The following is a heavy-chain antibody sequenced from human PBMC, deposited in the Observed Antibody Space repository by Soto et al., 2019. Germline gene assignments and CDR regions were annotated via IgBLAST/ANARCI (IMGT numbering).Heavy chain of an antibody. D-gene: IGHD3-10*01. Sequence: GGSMRLSCAASVFSFSQYALHWFRQPPCKGLEWVAVISYDGGKKDYADSVKGRFTISRDNSKNTVYVQMNSVRAEDTAVYYCVKARIRGYYGSGSPDYWGQGTLVTSPQ. J-gene: IGHJ4*02. CDR2: ISYDGGKK. V-gene: IGHV3-30-3*01. CDR3: VKARIRGYYGSGSPDY. CDR1: VFSFSQYA.